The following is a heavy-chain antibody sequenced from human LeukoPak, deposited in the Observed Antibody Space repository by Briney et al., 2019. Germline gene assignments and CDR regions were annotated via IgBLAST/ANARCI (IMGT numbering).Heavy chain of an antibody. CDR3: AKDLGPRGVGAPPQY. V-gene: IGHV3-43D*03. J-gene: IGHJ4*02. D-gene: IGHD1-26*01. CDR2: ISWHGETT. Sequence: GGSLRLSCAASGFPFGDYGMLWVRQAPGKGLEWVSFISWHGETTYYSDSVKGRFTISRDSSKNSLSLQMNSLRTEDTGVYYCAKDLGPRGVGAPPQYWGQGTVVIVSS. CDR1: GFPFGDYG.